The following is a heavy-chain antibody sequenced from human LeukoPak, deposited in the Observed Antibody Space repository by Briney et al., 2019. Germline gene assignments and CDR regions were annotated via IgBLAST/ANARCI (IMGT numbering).Heavy chain of an antibody. V-gene: IGHV3-23*01. CDR2: ISGSGGST. J-gene: IGHJ3*02. Sequence: GGSLRLSCAASGFTFSSYATSWVRQAPGKGLEWVSAISGSGGSTYYADSVKGRFTISRDNSKNTLYLQMNSLRAEDTAVYYCAKGWKDYYDSSGYGAFDIWGQGTMVTVSS. CDR1: GFTFSSYA. D-gene: IGHD3-22*01. CDR3: AKGWKDYYDSSGYGAFDI.